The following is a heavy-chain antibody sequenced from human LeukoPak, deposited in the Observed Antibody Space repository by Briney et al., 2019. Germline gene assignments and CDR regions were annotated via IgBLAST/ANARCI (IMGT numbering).Heavy chain of an antibody. CDR1: GFTFSSDA. J-gene: IGHJ4*02. V-gene: IGHV3-23*01. Sequence: TGGSLRLSCAASGFTFSSDAMSWVRQAPGKGLGWVSGITSSGASSYYADSVRGRFTISRDNSKNTLYLQLNSLRADDTAVYFCARDEDLYSTTWYLFDYWGQGTLVTVSS. D-gene: IGHD6-13*01. CDR3: ARDEDLYSTTWYLFDY. CDR2: ITSSGASS.